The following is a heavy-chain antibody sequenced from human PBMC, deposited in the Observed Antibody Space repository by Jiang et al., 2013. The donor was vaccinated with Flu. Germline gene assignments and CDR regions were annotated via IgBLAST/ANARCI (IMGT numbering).Heavy chain of an antibody. J-gene: IGHJ5*02. V-gene: IGHV4-59*08. CDR3: TRHARSPYNWFDP. CDR1: GGSINGFW. D-gene: IGHD4-17*01. Sequence: LLKPSETLSLTCTVSGGSINGFWWSWIRQPPGKGLEYIGYIYYTGGSTNYYPSLKSRVTISVDASKNQFSLKLSSLTAADTAVYYCTRHARSPYNWFDPWGQGTLVTVSS. CDR2: IYYTGGST.